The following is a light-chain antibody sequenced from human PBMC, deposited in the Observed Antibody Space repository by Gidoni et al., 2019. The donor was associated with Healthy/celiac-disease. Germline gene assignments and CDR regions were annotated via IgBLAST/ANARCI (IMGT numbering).Light chain of an antibody. V-gene: IGKV3-11*01. Sequence: IVFTQSPATLSLSPGERATLSCRASQSVSSYLAWYQQKPGQAPRLLIYDASNRATGIPARFSGSGSGTDFTLTISSLEPEDFAVYYCQQRSNWPVTFXPXTKVDIK. CDR3: QQRSNWPVT. CDR1: QSVSSY. J-gene: IGKJ3*01. CDR2: DAS.